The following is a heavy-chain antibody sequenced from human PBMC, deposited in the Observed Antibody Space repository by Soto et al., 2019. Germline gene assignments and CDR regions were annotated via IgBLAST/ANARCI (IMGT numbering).Heavy chain of an antibody. D-gene: IGHD5-18*01. Sequence: SETLSLTCTFSGGSLSYTSWSWIRQPPGKGLEWIGEISSYEGTNSNPSLRSRVTMSRDTSRNQLSLQLTSMTAADTAVYYCARGIDSAKAGYWDQGALVTVSS. V-gene: IGHV4-34*01. CDR3: ARGIDSAKAGY. J-gene: IGHJ4*01. CDR1: GGSLSYTS. CDR2: ISSYEGT.